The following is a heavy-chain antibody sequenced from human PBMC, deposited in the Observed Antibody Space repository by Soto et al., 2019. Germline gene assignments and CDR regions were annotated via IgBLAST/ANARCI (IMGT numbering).Heavy chain of an antibody. CDR1: GYTFTNYW. CDR2: IYPGDSDT. J-gene: IGHJ6*02. CDR3: AASIFYYGMDV. Sequence: GESLKISCKGSGYTFTNYWIGWVRQMPGKGPEWMGIIYPGDSDTKYNPSFQGQVTISADKSITTTYLQWSSLKASDTAIYYCAASIFYYGMDVWRQGTTVTFSS. V-gene: IGHV5-51*01.